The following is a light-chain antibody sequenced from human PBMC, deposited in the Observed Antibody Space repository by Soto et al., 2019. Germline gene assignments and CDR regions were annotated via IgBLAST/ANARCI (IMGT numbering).Light chain of an antibody. Sequence: EIVLTQSPGTLSLSPGERATLSGRASQSVSSNYLAWYQQKPGQAPRLLIYGTSSRATGIPDRFSGSGSGTNFTLTISRREPEDFAVYYCQQYGSSPATFGGGTKVEIK. V-gene: IGKV3-20*01. CDR1: QSVSSNY. CDR2: GTS. CDR3: QQYGSSPAT. J-gene: IGKJ4*01.